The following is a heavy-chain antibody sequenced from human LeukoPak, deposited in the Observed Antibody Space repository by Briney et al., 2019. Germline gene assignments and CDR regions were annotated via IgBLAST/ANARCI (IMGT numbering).Heavy chain of an antibody. Sequence: PGESPKISCEGSGYSFTNYWIGWVRQMPGKGLEWMGIIHPRDSDTRYSPSFQGQVTISADKSISTAYLQWSSLKASDTAMYYCARRYCSGSSCYLFDYWGQGTLVTVSS. J-gene: IGHJ4*02. V-gene: IGHV5-51*01. CDR2: IHPRDSDT. D-gene: IGHD2-15*01. CDR3: ARRYCSGSSCYLFDY. CDR1: GYSFTNYW.